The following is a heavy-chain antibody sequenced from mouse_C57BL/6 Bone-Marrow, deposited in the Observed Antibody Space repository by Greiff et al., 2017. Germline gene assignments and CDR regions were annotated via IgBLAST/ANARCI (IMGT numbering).Heavy chain of an antibody. V-gene: IGHV1-62-2*01. Sequence: QVQLKQSGAELVKPGASVKLSCTASGYTFTEYTIHWVKQRSGQGLEWIGWFYPGSGSIKYNEQFKDKATLTADKSSSTVYMERSRLTSEDSAVYFCARHGDRTYDDGWYFDVWGTGTTVTVSS. D-gene: IGHD2-3*01. J-gene: IGHJ1*03. CDR3: ARHGDRTYDDGWYFDV. CDR2: FYPGSGSI. CDR1: GYTFTEYT.